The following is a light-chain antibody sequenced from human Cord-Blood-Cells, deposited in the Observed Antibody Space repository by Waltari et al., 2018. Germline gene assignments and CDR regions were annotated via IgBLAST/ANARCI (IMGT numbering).Light chain of an antibody. Sequence: DIQMTQSPSSLSASVGDRVTITCRAIQSISSYLNWYQQKPGKAPKLLIYAASSLQSGVPSRFSGSGCGTDCTLTISSLQPEDFATYDCQQSYSTPRTFGQRTKVEIK. V-gene: IGKV1-39*01. CDR1: QSISSY. CDR2: AAS. CDR3: QQSYSTPRT. J-gene: IGKJ1*01.